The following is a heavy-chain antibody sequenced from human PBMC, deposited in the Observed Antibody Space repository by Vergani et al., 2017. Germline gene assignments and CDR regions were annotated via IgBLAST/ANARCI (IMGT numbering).Heavy chain of an antibody. V-gene: IGHV3-23*04. CDR1: GFTVSSNY. J-gene: IGHJ4*02. CDR2: ISGSGGST. D-gene: IGHD5-18*01. Sequence: EVQLVESGGGLVQPGGSLRLSCAASGFTVSSNYMSWVRQAPGKGLEWVSVISGSGGSTYYADSVKGRFTISRDNSKNTLYLQMNSLRAEDTAVYYCAKGGVGPPQLWSTGTNFDYWGQGTLVTVSS. CDR3: AKGGVGPPQLWSTGTNFDY.